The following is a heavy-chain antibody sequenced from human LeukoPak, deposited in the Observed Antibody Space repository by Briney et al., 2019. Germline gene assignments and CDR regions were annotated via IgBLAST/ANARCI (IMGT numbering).Heavy chain of an antibody. CDR2: ISAYNGNT. D-gene: IGHD3-10*01. Sequence: ASVKVSCKASGYTFTTYGISWVRQAPGQGLEWMGWISAYNGNTHYAQKVQGRVTMTTDTSTSTAYMELRSLRSDDTAVYYCARVLMVRGVIIYFDSWGQGTLVTVSP. V-gene: IGHV1-18*01. CDR1: GYTFTTYG. J-gene: IGHJ4*02. CDR3: ARVLMVRGVIIYFDS.